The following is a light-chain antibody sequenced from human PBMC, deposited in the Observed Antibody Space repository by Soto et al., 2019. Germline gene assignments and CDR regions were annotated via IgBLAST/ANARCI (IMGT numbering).Light chain of an antibody. CDR3: SSNTGNNNFVV. CDR2: EVS. J-gene: IGLJ2*01. V-gene: IGLV2-8*01. Sequence: QSVLTQPPSASGSLGQSVTISCTGTSSDVGAYNYVSWYQQHPDRAPKVIIYEVSQRPSGVPDRFSGSKSGNTASLTVSGLQAEDEADYYCSSNTGNNNFVVFGGGTTLTVL. CDR1: SSDVGAYNY.